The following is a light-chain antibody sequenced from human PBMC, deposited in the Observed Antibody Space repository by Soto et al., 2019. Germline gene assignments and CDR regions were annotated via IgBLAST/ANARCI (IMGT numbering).Light chain of an antibody. CDR3: CSYAGSYTYV. J-gene: IGLJ1*01. V-gene: IGLV2-11*01. CDR2: DVS. CDR1: SSDVGGYNY. Sequence: QSALTQPRSVSGSPGQSVTISCTGTSSDVGGYNYVSWYQQHPDKAHKVMIYDVSKRPSGVPDRFSGSKSGNTASLTISGLQAEDEADYYCCSYAGSYTYVFGSGTKLTVL.